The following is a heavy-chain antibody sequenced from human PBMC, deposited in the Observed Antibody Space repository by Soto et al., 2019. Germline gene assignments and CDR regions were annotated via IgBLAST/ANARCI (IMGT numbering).Heavy chain of an antibody. Sequence: SVKVSCKASGGTFSSYTISWVRQAPGQGLEWMGRIIPILGIANYAQKFQGRVTITADKSTSTAYMELSSLRSEDTAVYYCARDSDYGDPIDYWGQGTLVTVSS. CDR2: IIPILGIA. CDR3: ARDSDYGDPIDY. J-gene: IGHJ4*02. V-gene: IGHV1-69*04. CDR1: GGTFSSYT. D-gene: IGHD4-17*01.